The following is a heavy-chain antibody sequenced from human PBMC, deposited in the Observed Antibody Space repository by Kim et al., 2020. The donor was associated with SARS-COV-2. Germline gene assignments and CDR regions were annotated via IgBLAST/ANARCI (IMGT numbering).Heavy chain of an antibody. Sequence: GGSLRLSCAASGFTFSSYGMHWVRQAPGKGLEWVAVISYDGSNKYYADSVKGRFTISRDNSKNTLYLQMNSLRAEDTAVYYCAKEKTTMVRGVIITRYYY. CDR1: GFTFSSYG. CDR3: AKEKTTMVRGVIITRYYY. CDR2: ISYDGSNK. J-gene: IGHJ6*01. V-gene: IGHV3-30*18. D-gene: IGHD3-10*01.